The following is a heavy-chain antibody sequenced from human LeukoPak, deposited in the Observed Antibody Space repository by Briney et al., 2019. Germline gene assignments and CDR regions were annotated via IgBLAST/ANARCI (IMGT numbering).Heavy chain of an antibody. J-gene: IGHJ4*02. CDR1: GGSISSGDYY. Sequence: PSETLSLTCTVSGGSISSGDYYWSWIRQPPGKGLGWIGYIYYSGSTYYNPSLKSRVTISVDTSKNQFSLKLSSVTAADTAVYYCARDREYSSSESEAYFDYWGQGTLVTVSS. CDR2: IYYSGST. V-gene: IGHV4-30-4*08. D-gene: IGHD6-6*01. CDR3: ARDREYSSSESEAYFDY.